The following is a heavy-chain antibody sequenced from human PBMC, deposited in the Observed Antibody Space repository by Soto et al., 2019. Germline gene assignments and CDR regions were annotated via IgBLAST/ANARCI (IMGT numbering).Heavy chain of an antibody. V-gene: IGHV3-23*01. CDR3: TRHERTGIAVNYFDY. D-gene: IGHD6-19*01. Sequence: GGSLRLSCAASGFPLSSYAMSWVRQSPGKGLECVSGISDNGARTNYADSVKGRFTISRDNSKNTVYLQMNSLKTEDTAVYYCTRHERTGIAVNYFDYWGQGTLVTVSS. CDR2: ISDNGART. CDR1: GFPLSSYA. J-gene: IGHJ4*02.